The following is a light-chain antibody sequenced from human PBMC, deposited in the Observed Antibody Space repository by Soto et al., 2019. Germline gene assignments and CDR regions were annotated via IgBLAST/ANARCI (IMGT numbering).Light chain of an antibody. Sequence: EIVLTQSPATLSLSPGERATLSCRASQSVSSYLAWYQQKPGQAPRLLIYDASNRATGIPARFSGSGSWTDSPLTISSLEPEDFAVYYCQHRSNWPPLTFGGGTKVEIK. J-gene: IGKJ4*01. CDR2: DAS. CDR3: QHRSNWPPLT. V-gene: IGKV3-11*01. CDR1: QSVSSY.